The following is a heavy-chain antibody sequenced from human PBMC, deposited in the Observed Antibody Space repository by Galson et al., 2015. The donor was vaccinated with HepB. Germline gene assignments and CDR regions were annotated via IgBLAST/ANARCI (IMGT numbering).Heavy chain of an antibody. J-gene: IGHJ5*01. CDR1: GYSFTNYW. V-gene: IGHV5-51*01. D-gene: IGHD3-10*01. Sequence: QSGASVKKPGESLTISCQGSGYSFTNYWIGWVRQMPGKGLEWLGIIDPNDSDIRYSPSFQGQVTISADKSISTAYLQWSSLKASDTAMYYCARPSHYGSGSYWDPFDSWGQGTLVTVSS. CDR2: IDPNDSDI. CDR3: ARPSHYGSGSYWDPFDS.